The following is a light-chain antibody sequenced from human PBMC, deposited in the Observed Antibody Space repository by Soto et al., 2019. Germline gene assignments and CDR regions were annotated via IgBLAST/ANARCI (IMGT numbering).Light chain of an antibody. CDR2: GAS. CDR3: GQYNNGPTWT. Sequence: EIVMTQSPATLSVSPGERATLSCRASQSVSSNLAWYQQKPGQAPRLLIYGASTRATVIPARFSGSGSGTEFSIIISSMQYEDFRVYYYGQYNNGPTWTFGQGTKVQIK. J-gene: IGKJ1*01. V-gene: IGKV3-15*01. CDR1: QSVSSN.